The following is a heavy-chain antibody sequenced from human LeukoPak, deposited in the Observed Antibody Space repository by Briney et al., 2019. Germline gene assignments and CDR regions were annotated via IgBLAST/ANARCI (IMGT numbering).Heavy chain of an antibody. J-gene: IGHJ6*03. CDR1: GGTFSSYA. D-gene: IGHD3-10*01. Sequence: SSVKVSCKASGGTFSSYAISWVRQAPGQGLEWMEGIIPIFGTANYAQKFQGRVTITTDESTSTAYMELSSLRSEDTAVYYCASPLWFGELAQRNYYYYYMDVWGKGTTVTVSS. V-gene: IGHV1-69*05. CDR2: IIPIFGTA. CDR3: ASPLWFGELAQRNYYYYYMDV.